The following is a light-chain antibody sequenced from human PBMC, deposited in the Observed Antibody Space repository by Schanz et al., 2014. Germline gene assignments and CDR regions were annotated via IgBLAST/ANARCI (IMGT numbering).Light chain of an antibody. Sequence: EIVLTQSPGTLSLSPGERATLSCRASQSVTSTYLAWYQQKPGQAPRLLIYAASIRATGIPARFSGSGSGTDFTLTISSLEPEGFAVYYCQQHSNWPPITFGQGTRLEIK. CDR2: AAS. V-gene: IGKV3-11*01. J-gene: IGKJ5*01. CDR1: QSVTSTY. CDR3: QQHSNWPPIT.